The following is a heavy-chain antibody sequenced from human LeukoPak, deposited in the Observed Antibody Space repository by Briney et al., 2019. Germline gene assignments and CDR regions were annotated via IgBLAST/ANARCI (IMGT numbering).Heavy chain of an antibody. D-gene: IGHD2-21*01. CDR2: IKPKTDGETT. Sequence: GRSLRLSCAASGFPFSSYWMSWVRQAPGKGLEWVGRIKPKTDGETTEYAAPVKDRFSISRDDSKSMMYLQMDSLKTEDTAVYYCITPLPYSAQGGQGTLVTVSS. CDR1: GFPFSSYW. J-gene: IGHJ4*02. CDR3: ITPLPYSAQ. V-gene: IGHV3-15*01.